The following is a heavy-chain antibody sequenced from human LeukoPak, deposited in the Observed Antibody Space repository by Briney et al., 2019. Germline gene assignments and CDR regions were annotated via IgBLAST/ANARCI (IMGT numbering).Heavy chain of an antibody. D-gene: IGHD3-22*01. V-gene: IGHV3-30-3*01. CDR3: ARKYYDSSAFDAFDI. J-gene: IGHJ3*02. Sequence: GGSLRLSCAASGFTFSSYAMHWVRQAPGKGLEWVAVISYDGSNKYYADSVKGRFTISRDNSKNTLYLQMNSLRAEDTAVYYCARKYYDSSAFDAFDIWGQGTMVTVSS. CDR2: ISYDGSNK. CDR1: GFTFSSYA.